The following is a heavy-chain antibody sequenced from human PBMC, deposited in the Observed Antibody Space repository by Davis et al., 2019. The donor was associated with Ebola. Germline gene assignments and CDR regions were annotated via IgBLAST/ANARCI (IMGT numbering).Heavy chain of an antibody. CDR2: INAGNGDT. CDR3: ARVRWNYVTGPFFDY. CDR1: GYTFTNYA. V-gene: IGHV1-3*01. J-gene: IGHJ4*02. Sequence: AASVKVSCKTSGYTFTNYAIHWVRQAPGQRLEWMGWINAGNGDTKYSQKFQGRVTITRDTSASTAYMELSSLRSEDTAVYYCARVRWNYVTGPFFDYWGQGTLVTVSS. D-gene: IGHD1-7*01.